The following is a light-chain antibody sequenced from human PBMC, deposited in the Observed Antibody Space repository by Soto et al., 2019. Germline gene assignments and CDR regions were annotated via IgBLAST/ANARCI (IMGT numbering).Light chain of an antibody. V-gene: IGKV3-20*01. CDR3: QQYGSSPFT. J-gene: IGKJ3*01. CDR2: GTS. CDR1: PSLSYTY. Sequence: EIVLTQSPGTLSLSPGARATLSCRASPSLSYTYLAWYQQRPGQATRLLIYGTSSRATGIPDRFSGSGSVTDFTLTINRLEPADFALYYCQQYGSSPFTFGPGTKVDI.